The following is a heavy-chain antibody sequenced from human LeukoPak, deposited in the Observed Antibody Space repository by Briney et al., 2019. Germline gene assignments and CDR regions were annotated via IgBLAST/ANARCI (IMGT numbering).Heavy chain of an antibody. V-gene: IGHV4-61*02. CDR2: IYTSGST. CDR1: GGSISSGSYY. J-gene: IGHJ4*02. Sequence: SETLSLTCTVSGGSISSGSYYWSWIRQPAGKGLEWIGRIYTSGSTNYNPSLKSRVTISVDTSKNQFSLKLSSVTAADTAVYYCARDRSGGSYYNYFDYWGQGTLVTVSS. D-gene: IGHD1-26*01. CDR3: ARDRSGGSYYNYFDY.